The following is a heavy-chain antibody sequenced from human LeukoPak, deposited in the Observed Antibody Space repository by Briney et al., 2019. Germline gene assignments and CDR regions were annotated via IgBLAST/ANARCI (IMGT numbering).Heavy chain of an antibody. J-gene: IGHJ1*01. Sequence: SETLSLTCTVSGGSISTHYWSWIRQPPGKGLEWIGYIYYSGSTNYNPSLKSRVTISVDTSKNQFSLKLSSVTAADTAVYYCARGYYYDSSGSPWAEYFQHWGQGTLVTVSS. V-gene: IGHV4-59*11. CDR2: IYYSGST. D-gene: IGHD3-22*01. CDR1: GGSISTHY. CDR3: ARGYYYDSSGSPWAEYFQH.